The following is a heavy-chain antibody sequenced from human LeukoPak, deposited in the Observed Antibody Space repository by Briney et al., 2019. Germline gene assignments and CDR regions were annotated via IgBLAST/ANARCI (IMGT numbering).Heavy chain of an antibody. CDR1: GGSFSGYY. Sequence: PSETLSLTCAVYGGSFSGYYWSWVRQAPGKGLEWVSAISGSGGSTYYADSVKGRFTISRDNSKNTLSLQMNSLRAEDTAVYYCARKTYGYYYFDYWGQGTLVTVSS. CDR3: ARKTYGYYYFDY. D-gene: IGHD4-17*01. CDR2: ISGSGGST. J-gene: IGHJ4*02. V-gene: IGHV3-23*01.